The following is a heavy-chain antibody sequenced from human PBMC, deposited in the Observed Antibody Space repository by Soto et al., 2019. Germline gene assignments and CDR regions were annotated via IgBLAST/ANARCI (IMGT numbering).Heavy chain of an antibody. CDR1: GFTFSNTW. Sequence: XVSLRLSVAASGFTFSNTWMSGVRQAPGKGLEWVGRIKSKTDGGTTDYAAPVKGRFTISRDDSKNTLYLQMNSLKTEDTAVYYCTTDEEYSSSWKSLDVWGQGTTVTVSS. CDR3: TTDEEYSSSWKSLDV. J-gene: IGHJ6*02. D-gene: IGHD6-13*01. V-gene: IGHV3-15*01. CDR2: IKSKTDGGTT.